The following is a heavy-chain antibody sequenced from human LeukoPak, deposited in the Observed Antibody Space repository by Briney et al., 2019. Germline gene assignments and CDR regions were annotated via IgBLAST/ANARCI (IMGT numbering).Heavy chain of an antibody. CDR3: ARGRASSGSFYYYYMDV. V-gene: IGHV4-39*07. CDR1: GGSISSSGYY. CDR2: IFYSGST. J-gene: IGHJ6*03. Sequence: SETLSLTCTVSGGSISSSGYYWGWIRQPPGKGLEWIGSIFYSGSTYYSPSLKSRITISVDTSKNQFSLKLSSVTAADTAVYYCARGRASSGSFYYYYMDVWGKGTTVTISS. D-gene: IGHD6-19*01.